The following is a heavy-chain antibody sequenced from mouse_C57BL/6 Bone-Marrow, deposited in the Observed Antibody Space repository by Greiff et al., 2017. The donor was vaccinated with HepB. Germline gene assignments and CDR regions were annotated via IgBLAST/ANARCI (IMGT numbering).Heavy chain of an antibody. CDR3: ARSGTTVVATNYFDY. V-gene: IGHV1-62-3*01. Sequence: QVQLQQPGAELVKPGASVKLSCKASGYTFTSYWMHWVKQRPGRGLEWIGRIDPNSGGTNYNEKFKGKATLTADKSSSTAYMQLSSLTSEDSAVYFCARSGTTVVATNYFDYWGQGTTLTISS. CDR2: IDPNSGGT. J-gene: IGHJ2*01. D-gene: IGHD1-1*01. CDR1: GYTFTSYW.